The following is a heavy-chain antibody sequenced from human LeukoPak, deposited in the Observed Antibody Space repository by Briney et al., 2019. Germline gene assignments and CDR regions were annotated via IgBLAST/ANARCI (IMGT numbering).Heavy chain of an antibody. CDR1: GGSISSYY. Sequence: SETLSLTCTVSGGSISSYYWSWIRQPPGKGLEWIGYIYYSGSTNYNPSLKSRVTISVDTSKNQFSLKLSSVTAADTAVYYCARQKEYSSGWYCWGQGTLVTVSS. CDR3: ARQKEYSSGWYC. V-gene: IGHV4-59*08. CDR2: IYYSGST. D-gene: IGHD6-19*01. J-gene: IGHJ4*02.